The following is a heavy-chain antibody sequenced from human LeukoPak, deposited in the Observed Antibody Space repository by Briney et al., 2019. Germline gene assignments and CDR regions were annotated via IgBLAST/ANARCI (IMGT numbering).Heavy chain of an antibody. CDR2: ISHTSEYT. CDR3: AKGSSAGRPYYFDY. V-gene: IGHV3-23*01. CDR1: GFTFSSYT. J-gene: IGHJ4*02. Sequence: GGSLRLSCAASGFTFSSYTMSWVRQAPGKGLEWVSAISHTSEYTYHADSVKGRFTISRDNSKNTLYLQMNSLRAEDTAMYYCAKGSSAGRPYYFDYRGQGTLVTVSS. D-gene: IGHD3-10*01.